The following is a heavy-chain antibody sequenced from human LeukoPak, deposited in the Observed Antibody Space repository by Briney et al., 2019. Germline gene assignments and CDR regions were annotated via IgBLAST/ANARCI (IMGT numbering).Heavy chain of an antibody. CDR1: GFTFSSYA. CDR2: ISGSGGST. J-gene: IGHJ4*02. Sequence: GGSLRLSCAASGFTFSSYAMSWVRQAPGEGLEWVSAISGSGGSTYYADSVKGRFTISRDNAKNSLYLQMNSLRAEDTAVYYCARGFLAGQNSWGQGTLVTVSS. CDR3: ARGFLAGQNS. D-gene: IGHD6-19*01. V-gene: IGHV3-23*01.